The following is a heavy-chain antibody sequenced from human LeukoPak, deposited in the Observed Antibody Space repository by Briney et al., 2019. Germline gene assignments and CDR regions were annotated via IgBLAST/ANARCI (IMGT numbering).Heavy chain of an antibody. CDR3: ARVGGYYGSGNYLDY. CDR1: GGSISTYY. D-gene: IGHD3-10*01. V-gene: IGHV4-59*01. Sequence: SETLSPTCTVSGGSISTYYWNWIRQPPGKGLEWIGYIYYRGSANYNPSLKSRVTISIDTSKNQFSLKFSSVTAADTAVYYCARVGGYYGSGNYLDYWGQGTLVTVSS. J-gene: IGHJ4*02. CDR2: IYYRGSA.